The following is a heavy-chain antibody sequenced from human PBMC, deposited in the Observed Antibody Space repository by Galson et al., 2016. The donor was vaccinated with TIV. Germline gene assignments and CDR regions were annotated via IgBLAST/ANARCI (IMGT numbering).Heavy chain of an antibody. CDR1: GFTFSSYS. D-gene: IGHD3-22*01. Sequence: SLRLPCAASGFTFSSYSMNWVRQVPGKAPEWISYIGASGSTIYYAESVKGRFTISRDDAMNSVYLQMNSLRAEDTAVYSCARDDNYIDVWGKGTTVTVSS. J-gene: IGHJ6*03. CDR3: ARDDNYIDV. CDR2: IGASGSTI. V-gene: IGHV3-48*01.